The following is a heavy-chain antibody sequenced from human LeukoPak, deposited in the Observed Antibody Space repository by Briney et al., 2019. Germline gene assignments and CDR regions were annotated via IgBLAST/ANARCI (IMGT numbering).Heavy chain of an antibody. V-gene: IGHV4-39*01. CDR2: IYYSGST. J-gene: IGHJ4*02. D-gene: IGHD1-7*01. Sequence: SDTLSLTCTVSGGSISSSSYYWGWIRQPPGKGLVCIGNIYYSGSTYYNPSLKSRVTMSVDASNNQSSLKLSSVTAADTAVYYCARYSLRGNYYYFDYWGQGTLVTVSS. CDR1: GGSISSSSYY. CDR3: ARYSLRGNYYYFDY.